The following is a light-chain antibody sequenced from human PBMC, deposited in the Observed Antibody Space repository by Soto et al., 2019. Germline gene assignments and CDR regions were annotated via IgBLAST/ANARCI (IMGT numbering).Light chain of an antibody. CDR3: QQYNSYRT. CDR2: DAS. J-gene: IGKJ1*01. V-gene: IGKV1-5*01. Sequence: DMQITQSACTVAASVLERVTITCRASQSISRWLAWYQQKPGKAPNLLIHDASSLERGVPSRFSGSGSGTEFTLTISSLQPDDFATYYCQQYNSYRTFGQGTKVDIK. CDR1: QSISRW.